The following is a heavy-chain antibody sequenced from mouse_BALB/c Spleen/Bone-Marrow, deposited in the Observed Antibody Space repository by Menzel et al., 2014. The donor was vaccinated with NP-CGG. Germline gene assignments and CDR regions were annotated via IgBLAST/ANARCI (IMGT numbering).Heavy chain of an antibody. Sequence: VMESGAELVRPGASVTLSCKASGYTFTDYEMHWVKQTPVHGLEWIGAIDPETGGTAYNQKFKGKATLTADKSSSTAYMELRSLTSEDSAVYYCTRWDGNYGWFAYWGQGTLVTVSA. D-gene: IGHD2-1*01. CDR3: TRWDGNYGWFAY. J-gene: IGHJ3*01. CDR1: GYTFTDYE. V-gene: IGHV1-15*01. CDR2: IDPETGGT.